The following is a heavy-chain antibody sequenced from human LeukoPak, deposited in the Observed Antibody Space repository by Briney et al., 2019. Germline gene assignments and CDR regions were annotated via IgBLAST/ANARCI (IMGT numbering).Heavy chain of an antibody. V-gene: IGHV3-30*04. D-gene: IGHD3-10*01. J-gene: IGHJ6*03. CDR1: GFTFSSYA. CDR3: GRGDYYYYMDV. Sequence: PGGSLRLSCAASGFTFSSYAMHWVRQAPGTGLKWVAVISYDGSNKYYAESVKGRFTISRDNSKNTLYLQMSSLRAEDTAVYYCGRGDYYYYMDVWGKGTTVTVSS. CDR2: ISYDGSNK.